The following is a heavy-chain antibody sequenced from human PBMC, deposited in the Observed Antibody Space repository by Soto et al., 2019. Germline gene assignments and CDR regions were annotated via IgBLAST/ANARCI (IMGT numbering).Heavy chain of an antibody. CDR2: IDPSDSYT. CDR1: GYXFTSYC. V-gene: IGHV5-10-1*01. J-gene: IGHJ4*02. CDR3: ARLQAAAGDNDLTFDY. Sequence: PGESLKICSNGSGYXFTSYCISGVRQMPGKGLEWMGRIDPSDSYTNYSPSFQGHVTISADKSISTAYLQWSSLKASDTAMYYCARLQAAAGDNDLTFDYWGPGTLVTVSS. D-gene: IGHD6-13*01.